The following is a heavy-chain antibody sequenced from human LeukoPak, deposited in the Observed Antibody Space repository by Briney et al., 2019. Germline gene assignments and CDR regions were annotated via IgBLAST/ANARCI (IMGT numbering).Heavy chain of an antibody. CDR3: ASRLSIAAAGTDY. Sequence: GGSLRLSCSASGFIGTCNFMRWVRQAPGKGLEWVSVIYSGGSTYYADSVKGRFTISRDNSKNTLYLQMNSLRAEDTAVYYCASRLSIAAAGTDYWGQGTLVTVSS. CDR2: IYSGGST. J-gene: IGHJ4*02. V-gene: IGHV3-66*01. CDR1: GFIGTCNF. D-gene: IGHD6-13*01.